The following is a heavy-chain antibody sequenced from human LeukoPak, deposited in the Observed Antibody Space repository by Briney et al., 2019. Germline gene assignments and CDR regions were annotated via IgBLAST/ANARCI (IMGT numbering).Heavy chain of an antibody. J-gene: IGHJ4*02. V-gene: IGHV3-23*01. Sequence: GGSLRLSCAASGFTFSSYAMSWVRQAPGKGLEWVSAISGSGGSIYYADSVKGRFTISRDNSKNTLYLQMNSLRAEDTAVYYCAKAGYDSRYYFDYWGQGTLVTVSS. CDR1: GFTFSSYA. CDR3: AKAGYDSRYYFDY. CDR2: ISGSGGSI. D-gene: IGHD3-22*01.